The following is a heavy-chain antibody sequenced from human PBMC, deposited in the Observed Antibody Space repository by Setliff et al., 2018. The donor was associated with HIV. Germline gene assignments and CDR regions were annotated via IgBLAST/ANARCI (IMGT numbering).Heavy chain of an antibody. V-gene: IGHV4-59*11. CDR3: ARDGPLEGSYRYYYYYMDV. CDR2: INHRGST. J-gene: IGHJ6*03. CDR1: GASITSHY. Sequence: SETLSLTCTVSGASITSHYWSWIRQPPGKGLEWIGEINHRGSTNYNPSLKSRVTISVDTSKNQFSLKLSSVTAADTAVYYCARDGPLEGSYRYYYYYMDVWGKGTTVTVSS. D-gene: IGHD3-10*01.